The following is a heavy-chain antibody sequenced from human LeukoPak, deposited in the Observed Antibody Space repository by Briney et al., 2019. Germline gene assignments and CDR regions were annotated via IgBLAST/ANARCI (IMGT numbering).Heavy chain of an antibody. CDR2: IYYSGST. CDR1: GGSISSSSYY. CDR3: ASLVNCSGGSCYSAYFDY. J-gene: IGHJ4*02. D-gene: IGHD2-15*01. V-gene: IGHV4-39*01. Sequence: SETLSLTCTVSGGSISSSSYYWGWIRQPPGKGLEWIGSIYYSGSTYYNPSLKSRVTISVDTSKNQFSLKLSSVTAADTAVYYCASLVNCSGGSCYSAYFDYWGQGTLVTVSS.